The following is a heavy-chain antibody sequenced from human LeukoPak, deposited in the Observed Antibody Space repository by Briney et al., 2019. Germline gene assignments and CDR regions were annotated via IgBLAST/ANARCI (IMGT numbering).Heavy chain of an antibody. D-gene: IGHD3-16*02. J-gene: IGHJ4*02. CDR3: AREGGAISFIDY. Sequence: PSETLSLTCTVSGGSIGSYYWSWIRQPPGKGLEWIGYIYNSGSTNYTPSLKSRVTISIDTSKNQFSLKLSSVTAADTAVYYCAREGGAISFIDYWGQGTLVTVSS. V-gene: IGHV4-59*01. CDR2: IYNSGST. CDR1: GGSIGSYY.